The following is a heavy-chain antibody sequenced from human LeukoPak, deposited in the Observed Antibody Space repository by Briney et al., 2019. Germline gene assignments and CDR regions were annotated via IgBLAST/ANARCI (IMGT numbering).Heavy chain of an antibody. CDR1: GFSFSTYS. Sequence: GGSLRLSCAASGFSFSTYSMSWVRQAPGKGLEWVSVIESGGSTHYADSVKGRFTISRDNSKNTLYLQMNSLRAEDTAVYYCARDFQMGWGQGTLVTVSS. J-gene: IGHJ4*02. V-gene: IGHV3-66*01. CDR3: ARDFQMG. CDR2: IESGGST. D-gene: IGHD5-24*01.